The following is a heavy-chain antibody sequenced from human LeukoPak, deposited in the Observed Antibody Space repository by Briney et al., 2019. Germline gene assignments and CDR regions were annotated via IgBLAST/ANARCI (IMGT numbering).Heavy chain of an antibody. D-gene: IGHD2-2*01. CDR3: ARVGKYCSSTSCYLFDY. Sequence: PGGSLRLSCAASGFTFSSYSVNWVRQAPGKGLEWVSSISSSSSYIYYADSVKGRFTISRDNAKNSLYLQMNSLRAEDTAVYYCARVGKYCSSTSCYLFDYWGQGTLVTVSS. J-gene: IGHJ4*02. CDR1: GFTFSSYS. V-gene: IGHV3-21*01. CDR2: ISSSSSYI.